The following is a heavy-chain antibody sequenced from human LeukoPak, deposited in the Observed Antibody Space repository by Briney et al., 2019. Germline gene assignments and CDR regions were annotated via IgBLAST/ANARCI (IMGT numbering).Heavy chain of an antibody. Sequence: GGSLRLSCAASGFTFSSYAMHWVRQAPGKGLEWVAVISYDGSNKYYADSVKGRFTISRDNSKNTLYLQMNSLRAEDTAVYYCASSVNCSSTGCPRGVLRYFDWPIDYWGQGTLVTVSS. D-gene: IGHD3-9*01. CDR1: GFTFSSYA. CDR3: ASSVNCSSTGCPRGVLRYFDWPIDY. V-gene: IGHV3-30*04. CDR2: ISYDGSNK. J-gene: IGHJ4*02.